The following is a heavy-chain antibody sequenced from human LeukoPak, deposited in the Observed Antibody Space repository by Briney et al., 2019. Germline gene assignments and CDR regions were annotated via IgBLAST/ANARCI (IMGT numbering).Heavy chain of an antibody. Sequence: SETLSLTCTVSDGSFSSYYWTWIRQPAGKGLEWIGRIYISGSANYNPSLNSRVTMSVDTSKSQFSLKLSSVTAADTAVYYCARVNCYYGMDVWGQGTTVTVSS. CDR1: DGSFSSYY. CDR3: ARVNCYYGMDV. D-gene: IGHD3-22*01. J-gene: IGHJ6*02. V-gene: IGHV4-4*07. CDR2: IYISGSA.